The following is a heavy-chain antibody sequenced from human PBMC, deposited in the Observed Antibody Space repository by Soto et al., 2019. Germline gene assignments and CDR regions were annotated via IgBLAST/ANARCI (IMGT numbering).Heavy chain of an antibody. CDR3: ARVNVFSHYFDY. V-gene: IGHV4-34*01. CDR2: INHSGST. D-gene: IGHD2-21*01. Sequence: SETLSLTCAVYGGSFSGYYWSWIRQPPGKGLEWIGEINHSGSTNYNPSLKSRVTISVDTSKNQFSLKLSSVTAADTAVYYCARVNVFSHYFDYWGQGTLVTVSS. CDR1: GGSFSGYY. J-gene: IGHJ4*02.